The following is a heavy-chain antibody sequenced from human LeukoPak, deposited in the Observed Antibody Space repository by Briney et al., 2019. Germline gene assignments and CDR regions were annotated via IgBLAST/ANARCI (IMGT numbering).Heavy chain of an antibody. CDR2: ISGSGGST. J-gene: IGHJ4*02. Sequence: GGSLRLSCAASGFTFSSYAMSWVRRAPGKGLEWVSAISGSGGSTYYADSVKGRFTISRDNSKNTLYLQMNSLRAEDTAVYYCAKSWRWAEIAPFDYWGQGTLVTVSS. CDR3: AKSWRWAEIAPFDY. V-gene: IGHV3-23*01. D-gene: IGHD1-1*01. CDR1: GFTFSSYA.